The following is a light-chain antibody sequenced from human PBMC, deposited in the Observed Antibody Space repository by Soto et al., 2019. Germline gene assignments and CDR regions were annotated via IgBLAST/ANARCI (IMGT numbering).Light chain of an antibody. CDR2: GTS. V-gene: IGKV3-15*01. CDR3: QQYNNGRT. CDR1: QSVSSS. J-gene: IGKJ1*01. Sequence: EIVMTQSPDTLSVSPGERATLSCRAGQSVSSSLAWYQQKPGQAPRLLIYGTSTRATAIPARFSGSGSGTEFTLTISSLQSEDFAVYYCQQYNNGRTFGQGTKVEIK.